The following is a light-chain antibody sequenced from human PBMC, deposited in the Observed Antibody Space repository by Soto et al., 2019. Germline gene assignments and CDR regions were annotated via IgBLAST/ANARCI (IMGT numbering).Light chain of an antibody. V-gene: IGLV2-14*01. CDR1: SSDVGGYNY. J-gene: IGLJ2*01. CDR2: DVS. CDR3: SSYTSSSTPV. Sequence: QSVLTHPASVSGSPGQSITVSCTGTSSDVGGYNYVSWYQQHPGKAPKLMIYDVSNRPSGVYNRLSGSKSGNTATLTIAGLQAGYEADYYCSSYTSSSTPVFGGGTKLTV.